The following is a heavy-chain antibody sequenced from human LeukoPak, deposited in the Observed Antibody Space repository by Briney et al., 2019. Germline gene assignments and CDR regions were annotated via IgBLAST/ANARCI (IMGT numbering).Heavy chain of an antibody. CDR3: ARIEDNGGNSVNY. Sequence: PSETLSLTCTVSGGSISSYYWSWIRQPPGKGLEWIGYIYYSGSTNYNPSLKSRVTTSVDTSKNQFSLKLSPVTAADTAVYYCARIEDNGGNSVNYWGQGTLVTVSS. CDR2: IYYSGST. D-gene: IGHD4-23*01. CDR1: GGSISSYY. V-gene: IGHV4-59*01. J-gene: IGHJ4*02.